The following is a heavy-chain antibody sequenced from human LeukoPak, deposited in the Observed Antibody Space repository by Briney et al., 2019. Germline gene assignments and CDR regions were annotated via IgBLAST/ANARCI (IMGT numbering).Heavy chain of an antibody. CDR3: ARDPSSYWYFDL. CDR2: IYTSGST. V-gene: IGHV4-4*07. J-gene: IGHJ2*01. Sequence: SETLSLTCAVYGGSFSGYYWSWIRQPAGKGLEWIGRIYTSGSTNYNPSLKSRVTMSVDTSKNQFSLKLSSVTAADTAVYYCARDPSSYWYFDLWGRGTLVTVSS. D-gene: IGHD2-2*01. CDR1: GGSFSGYY.